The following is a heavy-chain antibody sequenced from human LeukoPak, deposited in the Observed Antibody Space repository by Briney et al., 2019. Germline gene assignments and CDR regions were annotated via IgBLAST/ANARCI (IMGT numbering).Heavy chain of an antibody. V-gene: IGHV3-48*03. CDR3: ARVRGYSGYVLGYWLDP. J-gene: IGHJ5*02. Sequence: PGGSLKLSCAASGFTFSSYDMNWVRQAPGKGLEWVSCISSGGYTIYYADSVKGRFTISRDNAKTSLFLQMNSLRAEDTAVYYCARVRGYSGYVLGYWLDPWGQGTLVTVSS. CDR2: ISSGGYTI. D-gene: IGHD5-12*01. CDR1: GFTFSSYD.